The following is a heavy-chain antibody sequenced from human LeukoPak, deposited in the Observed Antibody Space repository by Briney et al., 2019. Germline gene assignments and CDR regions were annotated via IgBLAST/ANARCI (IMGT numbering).Heavy chain of an antibody. D-gene: IGHD4/OR15-4a*01. J-gene: IGHJ6*02. CDR1: GFTFSSYE. CDR2: ISSSGSTI. Sequence: PGGSLRLSCAASGFTFSSYEMNWVRQAPGKGLEWVSYISSSGSTIYYADSVKGRFTISRDNAKNSLYLQMNSLRAEDTAVYYCARDCKLSSGYYYGMDVWGQGTTVTVSS. CDR3: ARDCKLSSGYYYGMDV. V-gene: IGHV3-48*03.